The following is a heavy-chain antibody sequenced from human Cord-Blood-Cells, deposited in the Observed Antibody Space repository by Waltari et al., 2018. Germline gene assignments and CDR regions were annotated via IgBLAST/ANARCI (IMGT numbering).Heavy chain of an antibody. CDR2: IYYSGST. J-gene: IGHJ4*02. CDR1: GGSISSGDYY. D-gene: IGHD4-17*01. Sequence: QVQLQESGPGLVKPSQTLSLTCTVSGGSISSGDYYWSWIRQPPGKGLEWIGYIYYSGSTYDNPAHKSRVTISVDTSKNQFSLKLSSVTAADTAVYYCARKYGDYEGGVDYWGQGTLVTVSS. V-gene: IGHV4-30-4*01. CDR3: ARKYGDYEGGVDY.